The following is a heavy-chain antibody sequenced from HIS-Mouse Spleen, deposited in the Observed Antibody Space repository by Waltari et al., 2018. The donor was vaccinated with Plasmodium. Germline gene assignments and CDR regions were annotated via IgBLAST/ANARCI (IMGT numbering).Heavy chain of an antibody. D-gene: IGHD6-13*01. CDR2: IYHSGST. Sequence: QVQLQESGPGLVKPSETLSLTYTVSGYSISSVYYWGWLRQPPGKGLEWIGSIYHSGSTYYNPSLKSRVTISVDTSKNQFSLKLSSVTAADTAVYYCARGVGYSSSWYWFDPWGQGTLVTVSS. CDR1: GYSISSVYY. J-gene: IGHJ5*02. V-gene: IGHV4-38-2*02. CDR3: ARGVGYSSSWYWFDP.